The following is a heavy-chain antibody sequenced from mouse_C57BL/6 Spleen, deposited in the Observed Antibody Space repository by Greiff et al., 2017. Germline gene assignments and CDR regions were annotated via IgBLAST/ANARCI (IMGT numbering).Heavy chain of an antibody. V-gene: IGHV1-75*01. CDR2: IFPGSGST. CDR1: GYTFTDYY. D-gene: IGHD1-1*01. Sequence: VQLQQSGPELVKPGASVKISCKASGYTFTDYYINWVKQRPGQGLEWIGWIFPGSGSTYYNEKFKGKATLTVDKSSSTAYMLLSSLTSEDSAVYFCARSEYYGSSYDAMDYWGQGTSVTVSS. J-gene: IGHJ4*01. CDR3: ARSEYYGSSYDAMDY.